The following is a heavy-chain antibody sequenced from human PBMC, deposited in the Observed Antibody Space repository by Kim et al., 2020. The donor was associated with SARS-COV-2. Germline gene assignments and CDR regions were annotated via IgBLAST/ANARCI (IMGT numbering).Heavy chain of an antibody. Sequence: GGSLRLSCSASGFTGHDYSMHWVRQAPGKGPEWVSGIYWDGLTNGYADSVKGRFTISRDYAKNSVYLQMNSLRAEDTALYYCVKYFQAFCMDVWGRGST. J-gene: IGHJ6*01. CDR1: GFTGHDYS. CDR2: IYWDGLTN. CDR3: VKYFQAFCMDV. V-gene: IGHV3-9*01. D-gene: IGHD3-3*02.